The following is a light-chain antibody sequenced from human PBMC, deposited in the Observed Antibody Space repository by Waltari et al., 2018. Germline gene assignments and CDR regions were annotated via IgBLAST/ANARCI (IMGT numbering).Light chain of an antibody. CDR1: SSDVGSYNS. CDR3: SSQSSNNVVL. J-gene: IGLJ3*02. V-gene: IGLV2-14*03. Sequence: QSALTQPASVSGSPGQPITIPCTGTSSDVGSYNSVSWYQDHPGQGPKVIIYDVSDRPSGVSARFSGSKSGNTASLTISGLQAEDEADYYCSSQSSNNVVLFGGGTKVTVL. CDR2: DVS.